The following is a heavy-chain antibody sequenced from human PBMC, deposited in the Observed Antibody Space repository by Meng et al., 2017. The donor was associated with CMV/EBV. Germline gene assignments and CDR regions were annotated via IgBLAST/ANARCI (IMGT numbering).Heavy chain of an antibody. CDR3: ARDYSTLWDGSDY. J-gene: IGHJ4*02. Sequence: GTLKISCAASGFTFDDYGMSWVRQAPGKGLEWVSGINWNGGSTGYADSVKGRFTISRDNAKNSLYLQMNSLRAEDTALYYCARDYSTLWDGSDYWGQGTLVTVSS. D-gene: IGHD3-10*01. CDR1: GFTFDDYG. V-gene: IGHV3-20*04. CDR2: INWNGGST.